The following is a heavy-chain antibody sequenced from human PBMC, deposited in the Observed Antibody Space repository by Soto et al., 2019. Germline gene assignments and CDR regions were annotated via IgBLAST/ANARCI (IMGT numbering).Heavy chain of an antibody. D-gene: IGHD2-2*01. CDR1: GISVSHKY. CDR3: AVDGSSTRCDSENLRLRGSRGFGLDV. J-gene: IGHJ6*02. V-gene: IGHV3-66*03. CDR2: IDSCGSA. Sequence: EVHLVESGGGPIQPGGSLRLSCAASGISVSHKYINWVRQAPGKGLEWVSVIDSCGSAYYADSVTGRFFISRDSSKNTLNLRMSSLRPEHTAVHCCAVDGSSTRCDSENLRLRGSRGFGLDVWGRGTRVSFPS.